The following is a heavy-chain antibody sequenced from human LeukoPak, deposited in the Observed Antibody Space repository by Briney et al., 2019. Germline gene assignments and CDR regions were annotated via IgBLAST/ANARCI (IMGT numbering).Heavy chain of an antibody. CDR3: ARGGGPFDP. CDR1: GGSISSGGHY. V-gene: IGHV4-30-2*01. CDR2: IYHTGST. Sequence: SQTLSLTYTVSGGSISSGGHYWSWIRQPPGKGLEYIGYIYHTGSTYYSPSLKSRVTISIDTSRNQFSLKLTSVTAADTAVYYCARGGGPFDPCGQGTLVTVSS. J-gene: IGHJ5*02. D-gene: IGHD6-25*01.